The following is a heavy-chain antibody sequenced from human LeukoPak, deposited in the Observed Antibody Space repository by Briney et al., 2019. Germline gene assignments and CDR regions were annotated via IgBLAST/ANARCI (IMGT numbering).Heavy chain of an antibody. V-gene: IGHV3-30*18. CDR2: ISNDGSNK. CDR1: GFTFRHYA. Sequence: GGSLRLSCAASGFTFRHYAMHWVRQAPGKGLEGGAVISNDGSNKYSADSVKGRFIISRDNSENTLYLQMNSLRDDGTAFYYCAKDGFCSGDGCLPNFFDCWGQGTLVTVSS. J-gene: IGHJ4*02. CDR3: AKDGFCSGDGCLPNFFDC. D-gene: IGHD2-15*01.